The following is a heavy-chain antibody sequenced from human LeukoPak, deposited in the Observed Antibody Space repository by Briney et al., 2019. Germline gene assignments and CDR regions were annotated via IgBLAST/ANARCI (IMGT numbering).Heavy chain of an antibody. J-gene: IGHJ4*02. CDR1: EFTFISYW. D-gene: IGHD3-22*01. CDR2: IKQDGSEK. CDR3: ARGGTMIVVVSD. V-gene: IGHV3-7*01. Sequence: VGSLRLSCAASEFTFISYWMSWVRQAPGKGLEWVANIKQDGSEKYYVDSVKGRFNISRDNAKNSLYLQMNSVRAEDTAVYYCARGGTMIVVVSDWGQGTLVTVSS.